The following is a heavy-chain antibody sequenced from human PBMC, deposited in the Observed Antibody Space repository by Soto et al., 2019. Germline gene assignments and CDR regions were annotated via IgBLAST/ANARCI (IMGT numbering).Heavy chain of an antibody. CDR2: INPSNGNT. CDR3: ARRVSAFDM. D-gene: IGHD2-8*01. Sequence: QVHIVQSGAEVKEHGASVNISCKTSGYTFVSYAIHWVRQAPGQGLEWMGWINPSNGNTRYSQKFQGRVSITRDTSASTAYMELSSLKSADTAVYYCARRVSAFDMWVQGTKVTVSS. J-gene: IGHJ3*02. CDR1: GYTFVSYA. V-gene: IGHV1-3*01.